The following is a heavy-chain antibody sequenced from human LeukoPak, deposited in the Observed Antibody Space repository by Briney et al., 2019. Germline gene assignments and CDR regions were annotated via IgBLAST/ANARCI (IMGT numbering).Heavy chain of an antibody. CDR1: GFTFSSYG. D-gene: IGHD3-22*01. J-gene: IGHJ4*02. V-gene: IGHV3-33*01. Sequence: GGSLRLSCAASGFTFSSYGMHWVRQAPGKRLEWVAVIWYDGSNKYYADSVKGRVTISRDNSKNTLYLQMNSLRAEDTAVYYCARGLYDSSGSTYYFDYWGQGTLVTVSS. CDR2: IWYDGSNK. CDR3: ARGLYDSSGSTYYFDY.